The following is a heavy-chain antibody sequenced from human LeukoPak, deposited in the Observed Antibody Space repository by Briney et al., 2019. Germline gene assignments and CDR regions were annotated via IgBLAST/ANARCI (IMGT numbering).Heavy chain of an antibody. CDR1: GVSFSGYY. J-gene: IGHJ6*02. V-gene: IGHV4-34*01. Sequence: SETLSLTCAVYGVSFSGYYWSWIRQPPGKGLEWIGEINHSGSTNYNPSLKSRVTISVDTSKSQFSLKLSSVTAADTAVYYCARGRVATDIVVVPAAIQYYYYYGMDVWGQGTTVTVSS. D-gene: IGHD2-2*01. CDR3: ARGRVATDIVVVPAAIQYYYYYGMDV. CDR2: INHSGST.